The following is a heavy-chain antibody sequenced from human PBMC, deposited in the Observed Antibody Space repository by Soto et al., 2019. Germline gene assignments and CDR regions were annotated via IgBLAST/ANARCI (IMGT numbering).Heavy chain of an antibody. CDR1: GFTFSSYG. V-gene: IGHV3-33*01. CDR2: IWYDGSNK. Sequence: GGSLRLSCAASGFTFSSYGMHWVRQAPGKGLEWVAVIWYDGSNKYYADSVKGRFTISRDNSKNTLYLQMNSLRAEDTAVYYCASFRLRFYYYGMNVWGQGTTVTVSS. J-gene: IGHJ6*02. CDR3: ASFRLRFYYYGMNV. D-gene: IGHD4-17*01.